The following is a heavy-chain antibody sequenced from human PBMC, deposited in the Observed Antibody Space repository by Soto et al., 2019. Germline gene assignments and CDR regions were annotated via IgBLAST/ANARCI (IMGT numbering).Heavy chain of an antibody. CDR2: ISGYNGNT. D-gene: IGHD6-13*01. CDR1: GYIFSRYG. CDR3: AREAAAERNYYGLDV. J-gene: IGHJ6*02. V-gene: IGHV1-18*04. Sequence: QVQLVQSGPEVRKPGASVKVSCKASGYIFSRYGISWVRQAPGQGLEWMAWISGYNGNTKFGERVQGRVNVTTDPSTSTAYMQLRSLTSDDTAVYYCAREAAAERNYYGLDVWGPATTVIVSS.